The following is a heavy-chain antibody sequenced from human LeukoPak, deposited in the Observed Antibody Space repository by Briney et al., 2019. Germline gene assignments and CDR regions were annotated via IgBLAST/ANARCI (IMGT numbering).Heavy chain of an antibody. Sequence: SETLSLTCTVSGGSISSSSYYWGWIRQPPGKGLEWIGSIYYSGSTYYNPPLKSRVTISVDTSKNQFSLKLSSVTAADTAVYYCARHYFGLLSLSWFDPWGQGTLVTVSS. J-gene: IGHJ5*02. CDR3: ARHYFGLLSLSWFDP. V-gene: IGHV4-39*01. CDR1: GGSISSSSYY. D-gene: IGHD3-10*01. CDR2: IYYSGST.